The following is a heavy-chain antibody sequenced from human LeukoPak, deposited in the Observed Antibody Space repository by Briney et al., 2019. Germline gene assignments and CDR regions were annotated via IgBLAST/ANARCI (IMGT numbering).Heavy chain of an antibody. Sequence: KPSETLSLTCAVYGGSFSGYYWSWIRQPPGKGLEWIGEINHSGSTNYNPSLKSRVTISVDTSKNQFSLKLSSVTAADTAVYYCARGLAAAGIPQYYFDYWGQGTLVTVSS. CDR2: INHSGST. D-gene: IGHD6-13*01. V-gene: IGHV4-34*01. CDR1: GGSFSGYY. CDR3: ARGLAAAGIPQYYFDY. J-gene: IGHJ4*02.